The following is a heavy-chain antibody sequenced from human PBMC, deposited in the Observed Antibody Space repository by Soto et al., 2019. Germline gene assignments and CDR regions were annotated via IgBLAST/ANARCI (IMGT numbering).Heavy chain of an antibody. V-gene: IGHV1-69*01. CDR3: ARGQALGNSGCGY. CDR2: IIPIFGTA. J-gene: IGHJ4*02. Sequence: QVQLVQSGAEVKKPGSSVKISCKASGGTFSTYAISWVRQAPGQGLEWMGGIIPIFGTANYAQNFQGRVTMTADASTSTAYMELSRLRAEDTAVYYCARGQALGNSGCGYWGQGTLVTVSS. D-gene: IGHD7-27*01. CDR1: GGTFSTYA.